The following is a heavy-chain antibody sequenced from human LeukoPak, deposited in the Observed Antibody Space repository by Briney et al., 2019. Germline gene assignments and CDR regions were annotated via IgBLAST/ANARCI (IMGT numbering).Heavy chain of an antibody. CDR1: GYSFTSYR. CDR2: IYPGDSDT. D-gene: IGHD3-22*01. J-gene: IGHJ4*02. Sequence: RGESLKISCKGSGYSFTSYRIGWVRQMPGKGLEWMGIIYPGDSDTRYSPSFQSQVTISADKSISTAYLQWSSLKASDTAMYYCARRTYYYDSSGYSFDYWGQGTLVTVSS. CDR3: ARRTYYYDSSGYSFDY. V-gene: IGHV5-51*01.